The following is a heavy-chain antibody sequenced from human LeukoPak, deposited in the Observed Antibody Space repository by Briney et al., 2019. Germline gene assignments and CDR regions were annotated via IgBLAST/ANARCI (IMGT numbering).Heavy chain of an antibody. J-gene: IGHJ4*02. CDR2: INSDGSST. D-gene: IGHD5-18*01. Sequence: PGGSLRLSCTASGFTFSSYWMHWVRQAPGKGLVWVSRINSDGSSTSYADSVKGRFTISRDNAKNTLYLQMNSLRAEDTAVYYCARGGVYNYGFFDYWGQGTLVTVSS. CDR1: GFTFSSYW. V-gene: IGHV3-74*01. CDR3: ARGGVYNYGFFDY.